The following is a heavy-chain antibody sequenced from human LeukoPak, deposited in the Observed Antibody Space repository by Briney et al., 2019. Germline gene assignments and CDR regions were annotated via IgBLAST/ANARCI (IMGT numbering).Heavy chain of an antibody. CDR1: KFTISTAW. CDR3: TTVIRNFGGAGF. D-gene: IGHD2-21*01. Sequence: GGSLRLSCAASKFTISTAWMSWVRQAPGKGPAWVGRIKTRSDRGTTDYATPVKDRIIISRDDSNSKLYLQMNSLKTEDTAVYYCTTVIRNFGGAGFWGQGTLVTVSS. J-gene: IGHJ4*02. V-gene: IGHV3-15*01. CDR2: IKTRSDRGTT.